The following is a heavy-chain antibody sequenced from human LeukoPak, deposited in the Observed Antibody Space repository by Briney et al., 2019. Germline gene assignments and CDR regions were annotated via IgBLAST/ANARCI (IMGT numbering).Heavy chain of an antibody. CDR3: ARDYRIAVAGYYFDY. J-gene: IGHJ4*02. Sequence: ASVKVSCKASGYTFTSYYMHWVRQAPGQGLEWMGIINPSGGSTSYAQKFQGRVTMTRDMSTSTVYMELSSLRSEDTAVYYCARDYRIAVAGYYFDYWGQGTLDTVSS. CDR2: INPSGGST. V-gene: IGHV1-46*01. CDR1: GYTFTSYY. D-gene: IGHD6-19*01.